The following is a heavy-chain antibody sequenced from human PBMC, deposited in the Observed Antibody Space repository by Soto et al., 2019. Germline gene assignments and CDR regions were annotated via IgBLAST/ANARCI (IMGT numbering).Heavy chain of an antibody. D-gene: IGHD6-19*01. CDR3: ARDSSGGGGYFDY. V-gene: IGHV4-34*01. Sequence: SETLSLTCAVYGGSFSGYYWSWIRQPPGKGLEWIGEINHSGSTNYNPSLKSRVTISVDTSKNQFSLKLSSVTAADTAVYYCARDSSGGGGYFDYWGQGTLVTVSS. J-gene: IGHJ4*02. CDR1: GGSFSGYY. CDR2: INHSGST.